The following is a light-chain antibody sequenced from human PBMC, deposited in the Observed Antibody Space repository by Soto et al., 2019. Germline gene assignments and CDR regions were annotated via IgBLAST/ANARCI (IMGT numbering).Light chain of an antibody. CDR3: QQYDKYST. V-gene: IGKV1-5*01. CDR1: QSVGTW. J-gene: IGKJ1*01. Sequence: DIQMTQSPSTLSASVGGRVTITCRASQSVGTWVAWYQQKPGKAPNLLIYDASTLQGGVPSRFSGSGSGTEFTLTVTSLQPEDFATYFCQQYDKYSTFGHGTKLDIK. CDR2: DAS.